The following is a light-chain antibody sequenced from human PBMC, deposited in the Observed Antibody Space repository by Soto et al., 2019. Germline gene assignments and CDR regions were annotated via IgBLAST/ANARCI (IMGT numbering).Light chain of an antibody. V-gene: IGLV2-14*01. CDR2: EVS. Sequence: QSVLTQPASVSESPGQSITISCTGTSSDVGGYNYVSWYQQHPGKAPKLMIYEVSDRPSGVSNRFSGSKSGNTASLTISGLHAEDEADYYCSSYTSSSTVVFGGGTKLTVL. J-gene: IGLJ2*01. CDR3: SSYTSSSTVV. CDR1: SSDVGGYNY.